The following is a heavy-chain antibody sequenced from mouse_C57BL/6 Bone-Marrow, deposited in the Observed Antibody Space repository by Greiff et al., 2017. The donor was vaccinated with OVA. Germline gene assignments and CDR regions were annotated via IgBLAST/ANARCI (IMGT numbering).Heavy chain of an antibody. Sequence: SGAELVRPGASVTLSCKASGYTFTDYEMHWVKQTPVHGLEWIGAIDPETGGTAYNQKFKGKAILTADKSSSTAYMELRSLTSEDSAVYYCTREYFDYWGQGTTLTVSS. J-gene: IGHJ2*01. CDR1: GYTFTDYE. V-gene: IGHV1-15*01. CDR3: TREYFDY. CDR2: IDPETGGT.